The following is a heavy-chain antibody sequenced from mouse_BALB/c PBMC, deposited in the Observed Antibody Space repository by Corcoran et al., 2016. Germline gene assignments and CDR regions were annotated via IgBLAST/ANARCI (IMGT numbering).Heavy chain of an antibody. CDR1: GYTFSSYW. V-gene: IGHV1-9*01. D-gene: IGHD2-1*01. CDR3: ARGDYGNYPWAMDY. CDR2: ILPGSGST. J-gene: IGHJ4*01. Sequence: QVQLQQSGAELMKPGASVKISCKATGYTFSSYWIEWVKQRPGHGLEWIGEILPGSGSTNYNEKFKGKATFTADTSSNTAYMQLSSLTSEDSAVYYCARGDYGNYPWAMDYWGQGTSVTVSS.